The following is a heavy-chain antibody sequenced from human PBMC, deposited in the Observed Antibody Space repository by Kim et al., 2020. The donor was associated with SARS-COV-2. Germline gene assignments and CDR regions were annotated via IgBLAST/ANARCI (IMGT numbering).Heavy chain of an antibody. Sequence: GGSLRLSCAASGFTFSSYAMSWVRQAPGKGLEWVSAISGSGGSTYYADSVKGRFTISRDNSKNTLYLQMNSLRAEDTAVYYCAKPPYYYDSSGYGLYWYFDLWGRGTLVTVST. J-gene: IGHJ2*01. CDR3: AKPPYYYDSSGYGLYWYFDL. D-gene: IGHD3-22*01. CDR1: GFTFSSYA. V-gene: IGHV3-23*01. CDR2: ISGSGGST.